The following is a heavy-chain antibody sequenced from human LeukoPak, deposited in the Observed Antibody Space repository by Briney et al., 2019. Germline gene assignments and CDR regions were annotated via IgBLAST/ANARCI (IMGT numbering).Heavy chain of an antibody. V-gene: IGHV4-34*01. J-gene: IGHJ4*02. D-gene: IGHD3-22*01. CDR3: ARGPHGNYYDSSGYFDY. Sequence: SETLSLTCAVYGGSFSGYYWSWIRQPPGKGLEWIGEINHSGSTNYNPSLKSRVTISVDTSKNQFSLKLSSVTAADTAVYYCARGPHGNYYDSSGYFDYWGQGTLATVSS. CDR1: GGSFSGYY. CDR2: INHSGST.